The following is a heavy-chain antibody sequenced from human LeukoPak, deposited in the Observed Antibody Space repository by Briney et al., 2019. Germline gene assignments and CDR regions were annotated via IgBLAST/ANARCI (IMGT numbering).Heavy chain of an antibody. CDR3: ARLGKGGSYYRLGDAFDI. CDR1: GGSISSSSYY. V-gene: IGHV4-39*01. Sequence: PSETLSLTCTVSGGSISSSSYYWGWIRQPPGKGLEWIGRIYYSGSTYYNPSLKSRVTISVDTSKNQFSLKLSSVTAADTAVYYCARLGKGGSYYRLGDAFDIWGQGTMVTVSS. J-gene: IGHJ3*02. D-gene: IGHD1-26*01. CDR2: IYYSGST.